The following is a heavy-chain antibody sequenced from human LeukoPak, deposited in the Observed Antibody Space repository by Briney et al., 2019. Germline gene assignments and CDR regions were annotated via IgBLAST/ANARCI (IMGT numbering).Heavy chain of an antibody. CDR3: ARDRGSTGYYYLDS. D-gene: IGHD1-26*01. J-gene: IGHJ4*02. Sequence: SETLSLTCSVSGGPVTEYYWSWIRQPPGKGLEWIGYTYHTGSTNYSPSLKSRVTMSVDASRTQFSLKLVSVTAADTAVYYCARDRGSTGYYYLDSWGQGTLVTVSS. CDR1: GGPVTEYY. CDR2: TYHTGST. V-gene: IGHV4-59*02.